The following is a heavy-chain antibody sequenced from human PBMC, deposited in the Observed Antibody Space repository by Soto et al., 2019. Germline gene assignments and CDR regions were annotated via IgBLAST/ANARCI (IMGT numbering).Heavy chain of an antibody. D-gene: IGHD6-19*01. J-gene: IGHJ4*02. CDR1: GDSFSGYY. V-gene: IGHV4-34*01. Sequence: QVQLQQWGAGLLKPSETLSLTCAAYGDSFSGYYWSWIRQPPGKGLEWIGEINYNGNTNHNPSLKSRVTISVVTSKNQFSLRLTSVTAADTAMYYCAREARITHNGKYSSGWNNWGQGTLVTVSS. CDR3: AREARITHNGKYSSGWNN. CDR2: INYNGNT.